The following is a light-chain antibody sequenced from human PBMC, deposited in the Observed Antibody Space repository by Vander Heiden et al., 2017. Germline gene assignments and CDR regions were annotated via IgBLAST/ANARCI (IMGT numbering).Light chain of an antibody. CDR2: KFS. V-gene: IGKV2-30*01. Sequence: DGVMTQSPSSLPVTLGQPASISRRSSKSRVYSDGNTYLNWFQQRPGQSPRRLIYKFSNRHSGVPDRFSGSGSGTDFTLKISRVQADDVGVYYCMQCTHLRTFGQGTKLEIK. J-gene: IGKJ2*01. CDR1: KSRVYSDGNTY. CDR3: MQCTHLRT.